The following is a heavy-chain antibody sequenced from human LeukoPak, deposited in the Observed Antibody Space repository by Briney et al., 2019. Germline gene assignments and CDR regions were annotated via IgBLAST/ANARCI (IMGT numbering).Heavy chain of an antibody. CDR2: IRFDGTKK. Sequence: GGSLRLSCSVSGFTFSSSVMHWVRQAPGKGLEWVAFIRFDGTKKDYADSVRGRFTISRDNSKNTLYLQMNSLRVEDTAVYYCAKAGYAFDIWGQGAMVTVSS. J-gene: IGHJ3*02. CDR1: GFTFSSSV. V-gene: IGHV3-30*02. CDR3: AKAGYAFDI.